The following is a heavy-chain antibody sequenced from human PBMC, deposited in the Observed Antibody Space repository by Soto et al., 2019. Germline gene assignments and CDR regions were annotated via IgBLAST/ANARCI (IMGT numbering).Heavy chain of an antibody. V-gene: IGHV3-21*01. CDR2: ISSSSSYI. CDR3: ARGKVRWGYGDYMAEYFQH. CDR1: GFTFSSYS. J-gene: IGHJ1*01. Sequence: GGSLRLSCAASGFTFSSYSMNWVRQAPGKGLEWVSSISSSSSYIYYADSVKGRFTISRDNAKNSLYLQMNSLRAEDTAVYYCARGKVRWGYGDYMAEYFQHWGQGTLVTVSS. D-gene: IGHD4-17*01.